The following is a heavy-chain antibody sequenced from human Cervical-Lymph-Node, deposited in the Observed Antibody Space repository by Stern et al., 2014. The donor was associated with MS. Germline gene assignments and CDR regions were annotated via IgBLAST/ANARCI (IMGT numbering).Heavy chain of an antibody. CDR1: GDSASTNSAA. CDR2: SYSRSKWYN. CDR3: ARDRGRWLDY. V-gene: IGHV6-1*01. J-gene: IGHJ4*02. Sequence: VQLLQSGPGLVKPSQTLSLTCAISGDSASTNSAAWNWIRQSTSRGLEWLGRSYSRSKWYNDSAVSVKSRITINPDTSKNQFSLQLNSVTPEDTAVYYCARDRGRWLDYWGQGTLVTVPS. D-gene: IGHD2-15*01.